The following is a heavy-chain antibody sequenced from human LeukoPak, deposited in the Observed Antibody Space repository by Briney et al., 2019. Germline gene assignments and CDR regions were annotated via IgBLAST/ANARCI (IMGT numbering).Heavy chain of an antibody. CDR3: ATPLDYYDSSGYHQGGD. D-gene: IGHD3-22*01. CDR2: IKEGGSKK. CDR1: GFTFSRYW. Sequence: GGSLRLSCAASGFTFSRYWMTWVRQAPGKGLEWVANIKEGGSKKNYVDSAKGRFTISRDNAENSLYLQMNSLRAEDTAIYYCATPLDYYDSSGYHQGGDWGQGTLVTVSS. V-gene: IGHV3-7*03. J-gene: IGHJ4*02.